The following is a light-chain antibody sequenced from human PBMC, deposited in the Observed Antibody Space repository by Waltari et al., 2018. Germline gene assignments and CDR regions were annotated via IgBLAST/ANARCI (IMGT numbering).Light chain of an antibody. Sequence: DIQMTQSPSSLSASVGDRVTITCRASQSISSYLNWYQQKPGKAPNLLIYAASRLQSGVPSRCSGSGSGTDFTLTISSLQPEDFAAYYCQQSYDTPYTFGQGTKLEIK. CDR2: AAS. CDR1: QSISSY. J-gene: IGKJ2*01. CDR3: QQSYDTPYT. V-gene: IGKV1-39*01.